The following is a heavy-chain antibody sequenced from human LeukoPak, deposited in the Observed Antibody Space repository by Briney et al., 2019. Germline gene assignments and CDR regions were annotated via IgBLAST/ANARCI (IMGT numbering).Heavy chain of an antibody. CDR1: GGTSSSYA. CDR2: IIPIFGTA. CDR3: ARQYCSGGSCYWFDP. J-gene: IGHJ5*02. V-gene: IGHV1-69*06. D-gene: IGHD2-15*01. Sequence: GSSVKVSCKASGGTSSSYAISWVRQAPGQGLEWMGGIIPIFGTANYAQKFQVRGTITADKSTSTAYMELSSLRSEDTAVYYCARQYCSGGSCYWFDPWGQGTLVTVSS.